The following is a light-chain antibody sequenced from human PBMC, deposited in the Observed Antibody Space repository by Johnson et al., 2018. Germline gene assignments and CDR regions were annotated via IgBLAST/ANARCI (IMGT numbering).Light chain of an antibody. CDR3: GTRYSSLSAGNV. CDR1: SSNIGNNY. CDR2: ENN. Sequence: QSVLTQPPSVSAAPGQKVTISCSGSSSNIGNNYVSWYQQLPGTAPKLLIYENNKRPSGIPDRFSGSKSGTSATLGITGLQTGDEADYYCGTRYSSLSAGNVFGTGTKVTFL. J-gene: IGLJ1*01. V-gene: IGLV1-51*02.